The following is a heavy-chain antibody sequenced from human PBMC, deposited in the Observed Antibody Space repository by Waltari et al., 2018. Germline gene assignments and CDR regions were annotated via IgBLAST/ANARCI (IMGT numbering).Heavy chain of an antibody. V-gene: IGHV3-23*04. CDR3: AKGSTTMTSPFDH. Sequence: EVQLVESGGGLVQPGGSLRLSCASSGFTFYTFAMNWVRQTQGKGLGGVSGCSGRGDSTYYADSVKGRFTTSRDNSKNTMYLKMNSLRAGDTAVYYWAKGSTTMTSPFDHWGQGTLVTVSS. J-gene: IGHJ4*02. CDR1: GFTFYTFA. D-gene: IGHD4-17*01. CDR2: CSGRGDST.